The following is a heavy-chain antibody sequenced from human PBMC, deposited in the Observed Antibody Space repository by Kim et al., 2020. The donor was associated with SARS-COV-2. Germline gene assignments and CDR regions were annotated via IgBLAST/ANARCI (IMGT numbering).Heavy chain of an antibody. D-gene: IGHD5-18*01. CDR3: ARWLWLRNYYYYGMDV. Sequence: GGSLRLSCAASGFTFSSYSMNWVRQAPGKGLEWVSSISSSSSDIYYADSVKGRFTISRDNAKNSLYLQMNSLRAEDTAVYYCARWLWLRNYYYYGMDVWGQGTGVTVSS. J-gene: IGHJ6*02. CDR2: ISSSSSDI. CDR1: GFTFSSYS. V-gene: IGHV3-21*01.